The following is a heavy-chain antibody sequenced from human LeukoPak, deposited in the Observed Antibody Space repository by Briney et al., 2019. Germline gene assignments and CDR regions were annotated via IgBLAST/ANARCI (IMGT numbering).Heavy chain of an antibody. V-gene: IGHV1-18*01. J-gene: IGHJ4*02. CDR2: ISAYNGNT. CDR1: GGTFSSYA. Sequence: GASVKVSCKASGGTFSSYAISWVRQAPGQGLEWMGWISAYNGNTNYAQKLQGRVTMTTDTSTSTAYMELRSLRSDDTAVYYCARRVGAAVFDYWGQGTLVTVSS. D-gene: IGHD1-26*01. CDR3: ARRVGAAVFDY.